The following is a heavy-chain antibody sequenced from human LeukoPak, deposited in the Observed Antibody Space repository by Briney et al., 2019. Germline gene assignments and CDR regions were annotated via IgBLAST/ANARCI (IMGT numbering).Heavy chain of an antibody. V-gene: IGHV3-23*01. CDR2: ITMTVENT. J-gene: IGHJ4*02. Sequence: PVGSLRLSCTASGFTFSTYAMNWVRQAPGKGLEWVSSITMTVENTYYADAVKGRFTNSRDNSKNRVHLQMTSLRGDDTAVYYCAKGTVGFLEWSQRGTFDYWGQGALGTASS. CDR3: AKGTVGFLEWSQRGTFDY. D-gene: IGHD3-3*01. CDR1: GFTFSTYA.